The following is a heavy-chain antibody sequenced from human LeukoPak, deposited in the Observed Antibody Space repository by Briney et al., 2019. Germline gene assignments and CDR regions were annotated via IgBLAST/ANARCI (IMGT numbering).Heavy chain of an antibody. Sequence: SETLSLTCTVSGGSISSSSFYWGWIRQPPGKGLEWIGSIYYTRSTYYNPSLKSRVTISLNTSKNQFSLKLSSVTAADTAVYYCARGLTAARFSYWGQGTLVTVSS. CDR2: IYYTRST. CDR3: ARGLTAARFSY. CDR1: GGSISSSSFY. J-gene: IGHJ4*02. V-gene: IGHV4-39*07. D-gene: IGHD6-6*01.